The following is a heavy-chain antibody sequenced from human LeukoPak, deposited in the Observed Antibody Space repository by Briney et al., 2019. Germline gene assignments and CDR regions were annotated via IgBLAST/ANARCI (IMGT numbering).Heavy chain of an antibody. J-gene: IGHJ4*02. Sequence: SETLSLTCTVSGGSLSSYYWSWIRQPPGKGLEWIGYIYYSGSAKYNPSLKSRVTISVDTSKNQFSLKQSSVTAGDTAVYYCARAPGIAAAGTHFDFWGQGTLVTVSS. CDR2: IYYSGSA. V-gene: IGHV4-59*01. D-gene: IGHD6-13*01. CDR1: GGSLSSYY. CDR3: ARAPGIAAAGTHFDF.